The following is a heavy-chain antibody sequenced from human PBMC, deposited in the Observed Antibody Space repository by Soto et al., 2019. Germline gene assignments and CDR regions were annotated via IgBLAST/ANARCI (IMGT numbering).Heavy chain of an antibody. Sequence: QVQLVQSGAEVKKPGASVKVSCKASGYSFSSFGISWVRQAPGQGLEWMGWITAYNGNTNNVQNFQGRVTMTTDTSTSTAYMEVRSLRSDDTAVYYCARGVGRWNYWGQGTLVTVSS. D-gene: IGHD1-26*01. V-gene: IGHV1-18*01. CDR1: GYSFSSFG. J-gene: IGHJ4*02. CDR3: ARGVGRWNY. CDR2: ITAYNGNT.